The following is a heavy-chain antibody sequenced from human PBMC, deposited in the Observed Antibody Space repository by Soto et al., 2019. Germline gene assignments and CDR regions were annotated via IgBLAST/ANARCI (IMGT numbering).Heavy chain of an antibody. CDR2: IIPILGIA. Sequence: QVQLVQSGAEVQKPGSSVKVSCKASGGTFSSYTISWVRQAPGQGLEWMGRIIPILGIANYAQKFQGRVTITADKSTSTAYMELSSLRSEDTAVYYCARDLGYCSGGSCRFDYWGQGTLVTVSS. V-gene: IGHV1-69*08. CDR1: GGTFSSYT. D-gene: IGHD2-15*01. J-gene: IGHJ4*02. CDR3: ARDLGYCSGGSCRFDY.